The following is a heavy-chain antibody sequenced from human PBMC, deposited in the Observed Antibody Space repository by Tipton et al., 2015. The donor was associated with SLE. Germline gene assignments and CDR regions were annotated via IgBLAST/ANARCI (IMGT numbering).Heavy chain of an antibody. J-gene: IGHJ6*04. V-gene: IGHV4-31*02. CDR2: IYYSGNT. D-gene: IGHD1-7*01. Sequence: LRLSCTVSGGSISSGGYYWTWIRQLPGKGLEWIGYIYYSGNTYYNPSLGSRLTISVDTSKDQFSLRLTSVTAADMAVYYCARATDWNLSPDVWGKGTTVTVSS. CDR1: GGSISSGGYY. CDR3: ARATDWNLSPDV.